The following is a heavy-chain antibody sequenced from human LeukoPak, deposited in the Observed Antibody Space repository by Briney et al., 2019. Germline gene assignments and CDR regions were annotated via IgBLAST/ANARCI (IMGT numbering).Heavy chain of an antibody. CDR1: GFTFSSYW. D-gene: IGHD3-22*01. J-gene: IGHJ3*02. CDR3: ANTMMEAFDI. Sequence: GGSLRLSCAASGFTFSSYWMTWVRQAQGKGLEWVANIKQDGSEKYYVDSVKGRFTISRDNAKNSLYLQMNSLRAEDTAVYYCANTMMEAFDIWGQGTMVTVSS. V-gene: IGHV3-7*02. CDR2: IKQDGSEK.